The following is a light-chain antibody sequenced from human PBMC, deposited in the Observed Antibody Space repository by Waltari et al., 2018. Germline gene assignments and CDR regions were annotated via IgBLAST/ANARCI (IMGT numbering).Light chain of an antibody. V-gene: IGKV3-15*01. CDR3: QQYNNWLWT. CDR2: GAS. J-gene: IGKJ1*01. Sequence: ERVMTQSPATLSVSPGERATLSCRASQSVSNNLAWYQQKPGQAPRLLIYGASTRATEIPARFSGSGSGTEFTLTISSLQSEDFAVYYCQQYNNWLWTFGQGTKVEVK. CDR1: QSVSNN.